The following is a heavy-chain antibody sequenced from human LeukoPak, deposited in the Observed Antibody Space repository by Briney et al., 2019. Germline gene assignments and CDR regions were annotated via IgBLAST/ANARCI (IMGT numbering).Heavy chain of an antibody. Sequence: PSETLSLTCTVSGGSISSYYWSWIRQPPGKGLEWIGYIYYSGGTNYNPSLKSRVTISVDTSKNQFSLKLSSVTAADTAVYYCARAPYYDFWSGYLGTYYYYYGMDVWGQGTTVTVSS. D-gene: IGHD3-3*01. V-gene: IGHV4-59*01. CDR3: ARAPYYDFWSGYLGTYYYYYGMDV. CDR1: GGSISSYY. CDR2: IYYSGGT. J-gene: IGHJ6*02.